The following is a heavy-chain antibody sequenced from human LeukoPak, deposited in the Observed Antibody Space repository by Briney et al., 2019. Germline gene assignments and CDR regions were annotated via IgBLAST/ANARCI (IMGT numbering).Heavy chain of an antibody. Sequence: GGSLRLSCAASGFTVSSKYMSWVRQAPGKGLEWVSVIYSGDSTHYADSVKGRFTISRDNSKNTLYLQMNSLRVEDTAVYYCASVEYSSSSPFDYWGQGTLVTVSS. CDR2: IYSGDST. CDR3: ASVEYSSSSPFDY. V-gene: IGHV3-66*01. CDR1: GFTVSSKY. D-gene: IGHD6-6*01. J-gene: IGHJ4*02.